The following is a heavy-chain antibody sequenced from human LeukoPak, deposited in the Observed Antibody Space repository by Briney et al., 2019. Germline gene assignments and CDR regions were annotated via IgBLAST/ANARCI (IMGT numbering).Heavy chain of an antibody. CDR3: AREGASMTTVTYYYYGMDV. J-gene: IGHJ6*02. CDR1: GFTFSSYA. Sequence: PGGSLTLSCAASGFTFSSYAMQWVRQAPGKGLEWEGVISYDGSNKYYADSVKGRFTISRDTSKNTLYLQMSSLRAEDTAVYYCAREGASMTTVTYYYYGMDVWGQGTTVTVSS. V-gene: IGHV3-30-3*01. CDR2: ISYDGSNK. D-gene: IGHD4-17*01.